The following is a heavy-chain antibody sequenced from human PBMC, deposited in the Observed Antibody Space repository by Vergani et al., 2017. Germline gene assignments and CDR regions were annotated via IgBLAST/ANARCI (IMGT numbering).Heavy chain of an antibody. CDR2: IYRSGDT. D-gene: IGHD2-21*01. J-gene: IGHJ4*02. CDR3: ARGALWWLRQIDS. Sequence: QVQLQESGPGLVKPSETLSLTCTVSGYSISSGYHWAWIRQSPGKGLEWIGNIYRSGDTYYNPSLKSRVTMSLDTSKNQFSLNLYSVTAADTAVYYCARGALWWLRQIDSWGQGTLVTVSS. CDR1: GYSISSGYH. V-gene: IGHV4-38-2*02.